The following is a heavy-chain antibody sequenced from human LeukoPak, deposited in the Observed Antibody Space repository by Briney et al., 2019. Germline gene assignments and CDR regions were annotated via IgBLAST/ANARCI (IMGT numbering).Heavy chain of an antibody. CDR2: ISGDGGTT. Sequence: GGSLRLSCAASGFTFSSSWMHWVRQAPGKGLEWVSLISGDGGTTYYADSVKGRFTVSRDNSKNSLYLQMNSLRTEDTALYYCAKDRPVVSYWGQGTLVTVSS. CDR3: AKDRPVVSY. D-gene: IGHD4-23*01. V-gene: IGHV3-43*02. J-gene: IGHJ4*02. CDR1: GFTFSSSW.